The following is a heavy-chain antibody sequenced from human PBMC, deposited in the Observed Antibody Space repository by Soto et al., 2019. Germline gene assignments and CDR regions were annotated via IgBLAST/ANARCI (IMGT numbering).Heavy chain of an antibody. V-gene: IGHV3-30-3*01. CDR2: ISYDGSNK. J-gene: IGHJ4*01. CDR1: GFTFSSYA. CDR3: AKDEGAAVESPGD. Sequence: HPGGSLRLSCAASGFTFSSYAMHWVRQAPGKGLEWVAVISYDGSNKYYADSVKGRFTISRDNTNNHLYLQMNSLRSDDTALYYCAKDEGAAVESPGDWGHGTLVTVSS. D-gene: IGHD6-13*01.